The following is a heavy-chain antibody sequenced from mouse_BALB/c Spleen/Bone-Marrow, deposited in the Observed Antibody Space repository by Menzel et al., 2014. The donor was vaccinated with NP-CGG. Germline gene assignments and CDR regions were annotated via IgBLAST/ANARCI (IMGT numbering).Heavy chain of an antibody. D-gene: IGHD1-2*01. CDR1: GYVFTSYL. V-gene: IGHV1-54*03. Sequence: VKLVESGAELVRPGTSVKVSCKASGYVFTSYLIEWVKQRPGQGLEWIGVINPGSGDTNYNEKFKGKATLTADKSSSTAYMQLSSLTSDDSAVYFCARGHYYVNDYPFDYWGQGTTLTVSS. CDR3: ARGHYYVNDYPFDY. J-gene: IGHJ2*01. CDR2: INPGSGDT.